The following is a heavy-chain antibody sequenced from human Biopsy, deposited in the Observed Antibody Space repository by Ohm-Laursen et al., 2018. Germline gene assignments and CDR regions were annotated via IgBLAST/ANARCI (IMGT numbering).Heavy chain of an antibody. CDR3: ATKLTGYSHH. V-gene: IGHV1-69*06. CDR1: GGTFSNYG. Sequence: SVKVSCKAPGGTFSNYGVNWVRQAPGQGLEWLGGNIPILGTGNYAQKFQDRVTVAADTSTSTATMELRSLRSDDTAVYYCATKLTGYSHHWGQGILVIVSS. J-gene: IGHJ1*01. D-gene: IGHD3-9*01. CDR2: NIPILGTG.